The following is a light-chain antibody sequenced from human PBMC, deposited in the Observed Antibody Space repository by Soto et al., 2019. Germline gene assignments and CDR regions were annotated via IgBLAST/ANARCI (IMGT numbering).Light chain of an antibody. CDR2: KAS. CDR1: QSVNTW. V-gene: IGKV1-5*03. Sequence: DIQMTQSPSTLSASVGDRVTITCRASQSVNTWLAWYQQKPGKAPNLLIYKASTLETGVPSRFSGSGSGTEFTXSISSLQPDDFATYXCQQYNNWYSFGQGTKLEIK. CDR3: QQYNNWYS. J-gene: IGKJ2*03.